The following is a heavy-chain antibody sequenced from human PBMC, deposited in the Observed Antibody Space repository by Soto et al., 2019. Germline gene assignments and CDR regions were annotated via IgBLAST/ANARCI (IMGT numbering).Heavy chain of an antibody. Sequence: SETLSLTCTVSGGSISSYYWSWIRQPPGKGLEWIGYIYYSGSTNYNPSLKSRVTISVDTSKNQFSLKLSSVTAADTAVYYCASAGTTVYFDFWGQGTLVTVSS. D-gene: IGHD1-1*01. V-gene: IGHV4-59*01. CDR3: ASAGTTVYFDF. CDR2: IYYSGST. J-gene: IGHJ4*02. CDR1: GGSISSYY.